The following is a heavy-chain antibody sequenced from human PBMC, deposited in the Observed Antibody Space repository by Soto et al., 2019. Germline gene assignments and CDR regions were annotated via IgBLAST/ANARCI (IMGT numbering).Heavy chain of an antibody. J-gene: IGHJ4*02. CDR3: ARHGCGYYFDY. Sequence: SETLSLTCTVSGGSISSYYWSWIRQPPGKGLEWIGYIYYSGSTNYNPSLKSRVTISVDTSKNQFSLKLSSVTAADTAVYYCARHGCGYYFDYWGQGTLVPVSS. CDR1: GGSISSYY. D-gene: IGHD6-19*01. V-gene: IGHV4-59*08. CDR2: IYYSGST.